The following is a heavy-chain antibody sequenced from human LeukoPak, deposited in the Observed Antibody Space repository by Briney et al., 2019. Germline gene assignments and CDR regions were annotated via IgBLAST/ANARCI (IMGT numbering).Heavy chain of an antibody. D-gene: IGHD1-26*01. CDR2: MNPNSGNT. CDR3: ARGYRGDLDY. J-gene: IGHJ4*02. CDR1: GYTFNRYG. Sequence: ASVKVSCKASGYTFNRYGISWVRQAPGQGLEWMGWMNPNSGNTGYAQKFQGRVTITRNTSISTAYMELSSLRSEDTAVYYCARGYRGDLDYWGQGTLVTVSS. V-gene: IGHV1-8*03.